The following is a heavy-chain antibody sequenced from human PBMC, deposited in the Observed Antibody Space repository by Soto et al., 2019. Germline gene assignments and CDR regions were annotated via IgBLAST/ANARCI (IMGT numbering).Heavy chain of an antibody. CDR1: GFTFSSYA. V-gene: IGHV3-23*01. CDR2: ISSSGVST. J-gene: IGHJ4*02. CDR3: AKEWSDARTREKCGLVDY. Sequence: EVQLLESGGGLVQPGGSLRLSCAASGFTFSSYAMTWVRQAPGKGLEWVSTISSSGVSTYYADSVEGRFTISRDNSKNTLYLQRNSLRAEDTAVYYCAKEWSDARTREKCGLVDYWGQGTLVTVSS. D-gene: IGHD2-8*01.